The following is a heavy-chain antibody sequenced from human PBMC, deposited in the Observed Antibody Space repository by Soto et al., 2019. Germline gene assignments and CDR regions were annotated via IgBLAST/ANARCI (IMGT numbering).Heavy chain of an antibody. CDR2: INPNSGGT. CDR1: GYTFTGYY. D-gene: IGHD6-19*01. Sequence: ASVKVSCKASGYTFTGYYMHWVRQAPGQGLEWMGWINPNSGGTNYAQKFQGRVTMTRDTSISTAYMELSRLRSDDTAVYYCARGKLRTQWLPYWFDPWGQGTLVTVSS. V-gene: IGHV1-2*02. CDR3: ARGKLRTQWLPYWFDP. J-gene: IGHJ5*02.